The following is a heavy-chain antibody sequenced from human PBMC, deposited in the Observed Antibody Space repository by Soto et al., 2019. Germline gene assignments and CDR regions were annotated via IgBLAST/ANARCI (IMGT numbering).Heavy chain of an antibody. D-gene: IGHD6-6*01. CDR3: ASSPTAARSYYYGMDV. V-gene: IGHV3-33*01. CDR2: IWYDGSNK. J-gene: IGHJ6*02. CDR1: GFTFSSYG. Sequence: QVQLVESGGGVVQPGRSLRLSCAASGFTFSSYGMHWVRQAPGKGLEWVAVIWYDGSNKYYADSVKGRFTISRDNSKNTLYLKMSSLRAEDTAVYYCASSPTAARSYYYGMDVWGQGTTVTVSS.